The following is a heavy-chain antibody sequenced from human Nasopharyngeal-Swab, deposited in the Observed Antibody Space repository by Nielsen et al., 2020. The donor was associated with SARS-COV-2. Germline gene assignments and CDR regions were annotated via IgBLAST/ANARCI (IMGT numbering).Heavy chain of an antibody. Sequence: VRQAPRKGLEYLSAVSGDGVTTHYADSLRGRFTISRDNSKNTVYLQLGSLTAEDMAVYFCARGTPGIPGVDYWGQGTLVTVSS. V-gene: IGHV3-64*02. CDR3: ARGTPGIPGVDY. CDR2: VSGDGVTT. D-gene: IGHD2-8*02. J-gene: IGHJ4*02.